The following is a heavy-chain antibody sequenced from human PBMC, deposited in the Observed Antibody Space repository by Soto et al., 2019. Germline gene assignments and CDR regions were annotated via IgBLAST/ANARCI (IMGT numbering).Heavy chain of an antibody. CDR1: GGSFSGYY. V-gene: IGHV4-34*01. J-gene: IGHJ6*03. Sequence: SETLSLTCAVHGGSFSGYYWSWIRQPPGKGLEWIGEINHSGSTNYNPSLKSRVTISVDTSKNQFSLKLSSVTAADTAVYYCARGMARGSAFVYYYMDVWGKGTTVTVSS. D-gene: IGHD3-10*01. CDR3: ARGMARGSAFVYYYMDV. CDR2: INHSGST.